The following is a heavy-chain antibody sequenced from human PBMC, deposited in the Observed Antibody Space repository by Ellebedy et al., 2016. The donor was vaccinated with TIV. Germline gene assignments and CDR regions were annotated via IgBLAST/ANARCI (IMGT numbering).Heavy chain of an antibody. J-gene: IGHJ4*02. D-gene: IGHD3-10*01. CDR1: GFTFSIYA. V-gene: IGHV3-7*03. Sequence: GESLKISCAASGFTFSIYAMNWVRQAPGKGLEWVANIKKDGGETYYVDSVKGRFTISRDNAKNSLYLQMNSLRAEDTAVYYCAIRGRYWGQGTLVTVSS. CDR3: AIRGRY. CDR2: IKKDGGET.